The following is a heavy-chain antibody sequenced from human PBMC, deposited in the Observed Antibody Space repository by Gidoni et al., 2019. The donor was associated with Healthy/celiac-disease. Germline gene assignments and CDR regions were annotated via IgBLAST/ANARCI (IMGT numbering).Heavy chain of an antibody. CDR1: GYTFTSYY. Sequence: QVQLVQSGAEVKKPGASVKVSCKASGYTFTSYYMHLVRKAPGQGLEWMGIINPSGGSQSDEQKCQGRVTMTRDTSTSTVYMELSSLRSEDTALYYCARASWDDSSGYYHPSNFDYWGQGTLVTVSS. CDR3: ARASWDDSSGYYHPSNFDY. CDR2: INPSGGSQ. V-gene: IGHV1-46*01. D-gene: IGHD3-22*01. J-gene: IGHJ4*02.